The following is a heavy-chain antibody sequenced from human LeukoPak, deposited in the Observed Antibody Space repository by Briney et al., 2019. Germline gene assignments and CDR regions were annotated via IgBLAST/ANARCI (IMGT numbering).Heavy chain of an antibody. CDR2: INPNSGFT. V-gene: IGHV1-2*02. J-gene: IGHJ4*02. CDR3: ARLADCSGSSCRSSDY. Sequence: ASVKVSCKASGYPFTGYCLHWVGQAPGQGLEWMGWINPNSGFTNYAQKFQGRVTMTRDTSISTAYLGLGRLRSDDTAVYYCARLADCSGSSCRSSDYWGQGTLVTVSS. CDR1: GYPFTGYC. D-gene: IGHD2-2*01.